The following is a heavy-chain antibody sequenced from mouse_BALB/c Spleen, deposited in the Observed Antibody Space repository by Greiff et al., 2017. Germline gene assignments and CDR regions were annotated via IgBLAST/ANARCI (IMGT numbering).Heavy chain of an antibody. CDR3: ASRSGYDDAMDY. Sequence: EVKLVESGGGLVKPGGSLKLSCAASGFTFSSYAMSWVRQTPEKRLEWVASISSGGSTYYPDSVKGRFTISRDNARNILYLQMNSLQTDDTARYYCASRSGYDDAMDYWGQGTSVTVSS. V-gene: IGHV5-6-5*01. J-gene: IGHJ4*01. CDR2: ISSGGST. D-gene: IGHD2-14*01. CDR1: GFTFSSYA.